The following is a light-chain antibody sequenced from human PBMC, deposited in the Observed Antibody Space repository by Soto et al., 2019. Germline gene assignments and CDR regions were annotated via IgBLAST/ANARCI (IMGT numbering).Light chain of an antibody. V-gene: IGKV3-15*01. CDR1: QSVFSS. CDR2: GSA. J-gene: IGKJ1*01. CDR3: QQYHSWPA. Sequence: EIVMTQSPATLSVSPGERATLSCRASQSVFSSLAWYQQRPGQAPRLLIYGSATRATGIPDRFSGSGSGTEFTLAISSLQSEDSAVYYCQQYHSWPAFGQGTKGEMK.